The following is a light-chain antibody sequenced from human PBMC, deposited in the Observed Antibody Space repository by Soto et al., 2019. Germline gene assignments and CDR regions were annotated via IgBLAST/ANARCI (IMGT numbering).Light chain of an antibody. Sequence: QSVLTQPPSVSAAPGQKVSISCSGSSSNIGDNNVAWYQHLPGRAPKLLIYDTNKRPSGIPDRFSGSKSGTSATLGITGLQTGDEADYYCGTWDSSLSAVIFGGGTKLTVL. CDR1: SSNIGDNN. CDR3: GTWDSSLSAVI. CDR2: DTN. J-gene: IGLJ2*01. V-gene: IGLV1-51*01.